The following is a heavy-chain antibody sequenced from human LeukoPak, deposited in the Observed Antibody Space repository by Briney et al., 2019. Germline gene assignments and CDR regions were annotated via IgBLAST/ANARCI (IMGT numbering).Heavy chain of an antibody. Sequence: SETLSLTCTVSGGSISSYYWCWIRQPPGQGQERIGYIYYSGSTNYNPSLKSRVTISVDTSKDQFSLKLSSVTAADTAVYYCARGSSGSYVLEWGQGTLVTVSS. CDR3: ARGSSGSYVLE. D-gene: IGHD1-26*01. V-gene: IGHV4-59*01. CDR2: IYYSGST. J-gene: IGHJ4*02. CDR1: GGSISSYY.